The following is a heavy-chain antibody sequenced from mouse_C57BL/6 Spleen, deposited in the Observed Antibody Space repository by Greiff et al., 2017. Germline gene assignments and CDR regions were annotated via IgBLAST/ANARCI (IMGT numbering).Heavy chain of an antibody. V-gene: IGHV5-4*03. CDR2: ISDGGSYT. Sequence: EVKLQESGGGLVKPGGSLKLSCAASGFTFSSYAMSWVRQTPEKRLEWVATISDGGSYTYYPDNVKGRFTISRENAKNNLYLQMSHLKSEDTAIYYCARLYYWYFDVWGTGTTVTVSS. J-gene: IGHJ1*03. CDR3: ARLYYWYFDV. CDR1: GFTFSSYA.